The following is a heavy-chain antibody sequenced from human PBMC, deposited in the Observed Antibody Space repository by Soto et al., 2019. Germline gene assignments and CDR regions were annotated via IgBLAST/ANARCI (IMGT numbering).Heavy chain of an antibody. J-gene: IGHJ4*02. CDR2: ISWNSGSI. CDR1: GFTFDDYA. CDR3: AKAIGVVVAATTDY. V-gene: IGHV3-9*01. Sequence: GGSLRLSCAASGFTFDDYAMHCVRQAPGKGLEWVSGISWNSGSIGYADSGKGRFTISRNNAKNSLYLQMNSLRAEDTALYYCAKAIGVVVAATTDYWGQGTLVTVSS. D-gene: IGHD2-15*01.